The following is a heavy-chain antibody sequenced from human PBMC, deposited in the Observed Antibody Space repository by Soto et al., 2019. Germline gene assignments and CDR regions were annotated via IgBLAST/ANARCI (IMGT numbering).Heavy chain of an antibody. CDR2: ISSSSSYI. V-gene: IGHV3-21*01. Sequence: GGSLRLSCAASGFTFSSYSMNWVRQAPGKGLEWVSSISSSSSYIYYADSVKGRFTISRDNAKNSLYLQMNSLRAEDTAVYYCAIDLFDVVVVAATWFDPWGQGTLVIVSS. D-gene: IGHD2-15*01. CDR1: GFTFSSYS. J-gene: IGHJ5*02. CDR3: AIDLFDVVVVAATWFDP.